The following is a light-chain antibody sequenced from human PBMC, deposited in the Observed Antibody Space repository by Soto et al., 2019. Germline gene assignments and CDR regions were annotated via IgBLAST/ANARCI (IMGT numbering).Light chain of an antibody. CDR2: DAS. J-gene: IGKJ5*01. Sequence: DIQMTQSPSSLFASVGDRVTITSQATQDINIYLNWYQQKPGKAPNLLIYDASNLEIGVPSRFRGSGSGTHFTFTISSLQTEDIGTYYCQQYDILPITFGRGTRLEIK. CDR3: QQYDILPIT. V-gene: IGKV1-33*01. CDR1: QDINIY.